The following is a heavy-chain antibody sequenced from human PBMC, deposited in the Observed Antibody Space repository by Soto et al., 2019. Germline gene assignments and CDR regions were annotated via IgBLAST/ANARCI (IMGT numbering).Heavy chain of an antibody. V-gene: IGHV1-18*01. J-gene: IGHJ4*02. CDR1: GYTFTSYG. CDR3: ARREYYYDSSGYYYFDY. CDR2: ISAYNGNT. Sequence: ASVKVSCKASGYTFTSYGISWVRQAPGQGLEWMGWISAYNGNTNYAQKLQGRVTMTTDTSTSTAYMELRSLRSDDTAVYYCARREYYYDSSGYYYFDYWGQGTLVTVSS. D-gene: IGHD3-22*01.